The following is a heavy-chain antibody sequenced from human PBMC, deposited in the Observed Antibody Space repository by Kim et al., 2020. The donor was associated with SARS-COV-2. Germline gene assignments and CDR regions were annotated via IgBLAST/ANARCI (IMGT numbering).Heavy chain of an antibody. D-gene: IGHD1-26*01. J-gene: IGHJ6*02. CDR3: ATDSAYAEYGRSYYGMDV. V-gene: IGHV1-24*01. CDR2: FDPEDGET. CDR1: GYTLTELS. Sequence: ASVKVSCKVSGYTLTELSMHWVRQAPGKGLEWMGGFDPEDGETIYAQKFQGRVTMTEDTSTDTAYMELSSLRSEDTAVYYCATDSAYAEYGRSYYGMDVWGQGTTVTVSS.